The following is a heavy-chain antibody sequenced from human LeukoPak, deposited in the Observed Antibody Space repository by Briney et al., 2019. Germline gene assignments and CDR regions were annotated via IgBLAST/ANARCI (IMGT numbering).Heavy chain of an antibody. V-gene: IGHV4-61*02. CDR3: ARDLYYYDSSGYYLWGFDI. CDR2: IYTCWST. J-gene: IGHJ3*02. Sequence: SETLSLTCTVSGGSISSGSYYWRWIRQPAGKGLEWIGRIYTCWSTNYIPSLKSRLTISVDTSQNQFSLKLSSVTAADTAVYYCARDLYYYDSSGYYLWGFDIWGQGTMVTVSS. CDR1: GGSISSGSYY. D-gene: IGHD3-22*01.